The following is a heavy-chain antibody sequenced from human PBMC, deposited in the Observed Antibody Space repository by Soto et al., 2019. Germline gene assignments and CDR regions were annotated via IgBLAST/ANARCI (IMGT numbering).Heavy chain of an antibody. V-gene: IGHV4-59*08. CDR3: ARHNYGSGSTYFDY. D-gene: IGHD3-10*01. CDR2: IYYSGST. J-gene: IGHJ4*02. Sequence: PSETMSVTCTVSGGYISSYYWSWIRQNPGKGLEWIGYIYYSGSTNYNPSLKSRVTISVDTSKNQFSLKLNSMTAADTAVYYCARHNYGSGSTYFDYWGQGTLVTVSS. CDR1: GGYISSYY.